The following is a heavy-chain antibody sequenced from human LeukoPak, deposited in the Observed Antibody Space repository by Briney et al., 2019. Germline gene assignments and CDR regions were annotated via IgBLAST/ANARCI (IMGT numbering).Heavy chain of an antibody. CDR1: GFTFSSYS. CDR3: ARERRGYCSGGSCYRLGYFDY. D-gene: IGHD2-15*01. V-gene: IGHV3-48*01. Sequence: PGGSLRLSCAASGFTFSSYSMYWVRQAPGKGQEWVSYISSSSSTIYYADSVKGRFTISRDNAKNSLYLQMNSLRAEDTAVYYCARERRGYCSGGSCYRLGYFDYWGQGTLVTVSS. CDR2: ISSSSSTI. J-gene: IGHJ4*02.